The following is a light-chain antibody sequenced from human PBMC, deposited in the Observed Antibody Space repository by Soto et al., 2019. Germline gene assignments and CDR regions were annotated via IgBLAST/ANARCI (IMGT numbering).Light chain of an antibody. V-gene: IGLV1-40*01. CDR1: SSNIGAGYV. CDR3: QSYDSSHVV. CDR2: GNN. Sequence: QSVLTQPPLVSGAPGQRVTIYCTGRSSNIGAGYVVHWYQHLPGIAPKLLIYGNNNRPSGVPHRFSGSKSGASASLAIAGLQAEDEADYYCQSYDSSHVVFGGGTKLTVL. J-gene: IGLJ2*01.